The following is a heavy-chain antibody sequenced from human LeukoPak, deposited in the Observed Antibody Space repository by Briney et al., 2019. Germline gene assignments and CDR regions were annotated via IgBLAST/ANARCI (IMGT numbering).Heavy chain of an antibody. D-gene: IGHD1-26*01. V-gene: IGHV3-48*01. J-gene: IGHJ3*02. CDR2: ISTSSSTI. CDR3: AKWEGAFDI. Sequence: GGSLRLSCAASGFTFSSYGMHWVRQAPGKGLEWISYISTSSSTIYYADSVKGRFTISRDNAKNSLYLQMNSLRAEDTAVYYCAKWEGAFDIWGQGTMVTVSS. CDR1: GFTFSSYG.